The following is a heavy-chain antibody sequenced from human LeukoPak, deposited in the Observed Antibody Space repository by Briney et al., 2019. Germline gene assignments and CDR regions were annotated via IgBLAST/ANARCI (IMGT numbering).Heavy chain of an antibody. V-gene: IGHV4-59*01. CDR3: ARDRHDPYYMDV. CDR1: GGSISTYY. J-gene: IGHJ6*03. CDR2: VFYTGGT. D-gene: IGHD1-1*01. Sequence: SETLSLTCTVSGGSISTYYWSWIRQPPGKGLEWSGYVFYTGGTNYNPSLKSRVTISIDTSTKQFSLKMNSVTAADTAVYYCARDRHDPYYMDVWGKGTTVTVSS.